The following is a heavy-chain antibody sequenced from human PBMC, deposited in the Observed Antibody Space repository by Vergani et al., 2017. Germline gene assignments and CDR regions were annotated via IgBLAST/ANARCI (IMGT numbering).Heavy chain of an antibody. D-gene: IGHD3-10*01. CDR2: IIPIFGTA. CDR3: ARQVITMVRGARVVYYYGMDV. CDR1: GGTFSSYA. Sequence: QVQLVQSGAEVKKPGSSVKVSCKACGGTFSSYAISWVRQAPGQGLEWMGGIIPIFGTANYAQKFQGRVTITADESTSTAYMELSSLRSEDTAVYYCARQVITMVRGARVVYYYGMDVWGQGTTVTVSS. V-gene: IGHV1-69*12. J-gene: IGHJ6*02.